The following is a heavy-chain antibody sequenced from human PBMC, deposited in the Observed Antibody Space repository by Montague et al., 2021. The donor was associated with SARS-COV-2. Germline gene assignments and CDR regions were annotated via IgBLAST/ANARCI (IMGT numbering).Heavy chain of an antibody. D-gene: IGHD6-19*01. Sequence: SLRLSCAASGFTFNNYAMHWVRQAPGKGLEWVAIISYDGSNKYYADSVKGRFAISRDNSKNTLYLQMNGLRAEDTAVYYCVRASLIKARIAVAGTTVYWGQGTLVTISS. CDR1: GFTFNNYA. J-gene: IGHJ4*02. CDR2: ISYDGSNK. V-gene: IGHV3-30*09. CDR3: VRASLIKARIAVAGTTVY.